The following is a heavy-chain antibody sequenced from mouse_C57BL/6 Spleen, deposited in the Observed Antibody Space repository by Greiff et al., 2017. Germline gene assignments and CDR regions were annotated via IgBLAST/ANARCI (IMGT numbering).Heavy chain of an antibody. CDR3: ARSRGYFDV. CDR2: IRNKANGYTT. Sequence: EVQLVESGGGLVQPGGSLSLSCAASGFTFTDYYMSWVRQPPGKALEWLGFIRNKANGYTTEYSASVKGRFTISRDNSQSILYLQMNALRAEDSATYYCARSRGYFDVWGTGTTVTVSS. J-gene: IGHJ1*03. V-gene: IGHV7-3*01. CDR1: GFTFTDYY.